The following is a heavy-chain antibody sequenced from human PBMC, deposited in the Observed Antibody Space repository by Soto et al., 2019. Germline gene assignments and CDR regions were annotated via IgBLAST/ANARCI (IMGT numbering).Heavy chain of an antibody. CDR1: GFTFSDYY. CDR3: ARDADILTGSDAFDI. J-gene: IGHJ3*02. D-gene: IGHD3-9*01. Sequence: QVQLVESGGGLVKPGGSLRLSCAASGFTFSDYYMSWIRQAPGKGLEWVSYISSSRSYTNYADSVKGRFTISRDNAKNSLYLLMNSLRAEDTAVYYCARDADILTGSDAFDIWGQGTMVTVSS. V-gene: IGHV3-11*05. CDR2: ISSSRSYT.